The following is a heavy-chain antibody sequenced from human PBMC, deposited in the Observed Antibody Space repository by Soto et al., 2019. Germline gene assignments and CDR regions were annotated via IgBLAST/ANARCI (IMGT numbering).Heavy chain of an antibody. J-gene: IGHJ1*01. Sequence: PGGSLRLSCAASGFTVSSNYMSWVRQAPGKGLEWVSVIYSGGSTYYADSVKGRFTISRDNSKNTLYLQMNSLRAEDTAVYYCARAATHEVFQHWGQGTLVTVSS. CDR2: IYSGGST. CDR3: ARAATHEVFQH. V-gene: IGHV3-66*01. D-gene: IGHD2-15*01. CDR1: GFTVSSNY.